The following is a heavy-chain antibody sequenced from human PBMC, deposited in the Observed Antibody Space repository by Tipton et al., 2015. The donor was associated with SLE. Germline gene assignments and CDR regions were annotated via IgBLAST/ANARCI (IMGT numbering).Heavy chain of an antibody. CDR1: GFTFSSYE. D-gene: IGHD4-17*01. V-gene: IGHV3-48*03. CDR2: ISSSGSTI. Sequence: GSLRLSCAASGFTFSSYEMNWVRQAPGKGLEWVSYISSSGSTIYYADSVKGRFTISRDNSKNSLYLQMNSLRTEDTALYYCAKDIGATTVTTGYFDYWGQGTLVTVSS. J-gene: IGHJ4*02. CDR3: AKDIGATTVTTGYFDY.